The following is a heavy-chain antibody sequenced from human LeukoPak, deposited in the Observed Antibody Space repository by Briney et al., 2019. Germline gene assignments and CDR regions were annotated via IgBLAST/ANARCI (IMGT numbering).Heavy chain of an antibody. J-gene: IGHJ4*02. CDR1: GGTFSSYA. CDR2: VSAYNGNT. V-gene: IGHV1-18*01. CDR3: AREDLGRYYDSSGVDY. D-gene: IGHD3-22*01. Sequence: ASVKVSCKASGGTFSSYAISWVRQAPGQGLEWMGWVSAYNGNTNYAQKLQGRVIMTTDTSTSTAYMELRSLRSDDTAVYYCAREDLGRYYDSSGVDYWGQGTLVTVSS.